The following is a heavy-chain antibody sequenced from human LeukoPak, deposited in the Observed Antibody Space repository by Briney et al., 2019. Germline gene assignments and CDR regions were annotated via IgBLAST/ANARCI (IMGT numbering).Heavy chain of an antibody. CDR1: GFTFSTYA. J-gene: IGHJ6*02. D-gene: IGHD6-13*01. Sequence: GGSLRLSCAASGFTFSTYAMSWVRQAPGKGLEWVSAISGSGGSTYYADSVRGRFTISRDNSKNTLYLQMNSLRAEDTAVYYCARESPSIAAAGTNGMDVWGQGTTVTVSS. V-gene: IGHV3-23*01. CDR2: ISGSGGST. CDR3: ARESPSIAAAGTNGMDV.